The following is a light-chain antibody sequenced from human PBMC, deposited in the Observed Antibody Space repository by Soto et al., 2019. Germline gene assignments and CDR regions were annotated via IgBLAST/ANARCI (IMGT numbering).Light chain of an antibody. J-gene: IGLJ1*01. CDR1: SSNIGKNYD. CDR3: QSYDSYLRGSV. Sequence: QSVLTQPPSVSGAPGQRVTISCTGSSSNIGKNYDVHWYQQLPGTAPKLIIYGSRSRPSGVPDRFSGSKSGTSASVAITGLQAEDEADYYCQSYDSYLRGSVFGTGTKLTVL. CDR2: GSR. V-gene: IGLV1-40*01.